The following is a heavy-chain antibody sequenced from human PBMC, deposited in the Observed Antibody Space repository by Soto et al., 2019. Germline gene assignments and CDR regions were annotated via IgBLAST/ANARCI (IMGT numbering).Heavy chain of an antibody. CDR2: INPNSGGT. V-gene: IGHV1-2*02. CDR3: ARGASSSWYFFDY. J-gene: IGHJ4*02. Sequence: GASVKGSLQTSGFTLAGHHMHLVRQATGQGLEWMGWINPNSGGTNYAQKFQGRVTMTRDTSISTAYMELSRLRSDDTAVYYCARGASSSWYFFDYWGQGTLVTVSS. D-gene: IGHD6-13*01. CDR1: GFTLAGHH.